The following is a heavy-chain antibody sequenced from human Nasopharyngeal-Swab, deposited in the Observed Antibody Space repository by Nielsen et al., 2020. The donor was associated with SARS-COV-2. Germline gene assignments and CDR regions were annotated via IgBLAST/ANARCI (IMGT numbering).Heavy chain of an antibody. V-gene: IGHV4-59*01. CDR1: GGSISSYY. CDR3: ARVGTYYYDSSGYYPTPSFDY. J-gene: IGHJ4*02. D-gene: IGHD3-22*01. CDR2: IYYSGST. Sequence: SETLSLTCTVSGGSISSYYWSWIRQPPGKGLEWIGYIYYSGSTNYNPSLKSRVTISVDTSKNQFSLKLSSVTVADTAVYYCARVGTYYYDSSGYYPTPSFDYWGQGTLVTVSS.